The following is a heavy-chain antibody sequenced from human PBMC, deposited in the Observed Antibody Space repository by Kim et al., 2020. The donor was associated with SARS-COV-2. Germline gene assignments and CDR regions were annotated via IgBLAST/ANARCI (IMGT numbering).Heavy chain of an antibody. D-gene: IGHD3-22*01. J-gene: IGHJ4*02. CDR1: GFTFSSYA. CDR2: ISGSGGST. Sequence: GGSLRLSCAASGFTFSSYAMSWVRQAPGKGLEWVSAISGSGGSTYYADSVKGRFTISRDNSKNTLYLQMNSLRAEDTAVYYCAKDRWDYYDSSGYCFDYWGQGTLVTVSS. CDR3: AKDRWDYYDSSGYCFDY. V-gene: IGHV3-23*01.